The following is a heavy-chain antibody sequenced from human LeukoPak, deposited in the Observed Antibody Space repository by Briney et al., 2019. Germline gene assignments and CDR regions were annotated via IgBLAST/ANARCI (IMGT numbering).Heavy chain of an antibody. CDR1: GFTFSSYC. CDR2: ISSSSSTI. Sequence: PGGSLTLSCAASGFTFSSYCMKWVRQAPAKGLEGVTYISSSSSTIYYAASVKGRFTISKDNAKNSLSLQMNSLRDEDTAVYYCARAVAATLWDYWGQGTLVTVSS. D-gene: IGHD2-15*01. CDR3: ARAVAATLWDY. J-gene: IGHJ4*02. V-gene: IGHV3-48*02.